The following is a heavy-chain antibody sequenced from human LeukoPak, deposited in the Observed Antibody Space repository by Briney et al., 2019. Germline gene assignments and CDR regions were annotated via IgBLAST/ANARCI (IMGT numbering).Heavy chain of an antibody. CDR3: ARHGPYLGRLGWFDP. CDR1: SCTISSYY. D-gene: IGHD1-26*01. Sequence: SETLSLTCTVSSCTISSYYWSWIRQPPGKGLEWIGYIYYTGSTNYNPSLKSRVTISVDTSKNQFSLNLNSVTAADTAVYYCARHGPYLGRLGWFDPWGQGTLVTVSS. V-gene: IGHV4-59*08. CDR2: IYYTGST. J-gene: IGHJ5*02.